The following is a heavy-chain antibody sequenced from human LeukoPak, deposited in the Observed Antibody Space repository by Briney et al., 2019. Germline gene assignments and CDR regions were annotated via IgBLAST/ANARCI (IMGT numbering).Heavy chain of an antibody. CDR2: IYYSGST. CDR1: GGSISSYY. V-gene: IGHV4-59*08. D-gene: IGHD3-22*01. J-gene: IGHJ3*02. CDR3: ATYRYYYDSSGYYGAFDI. Sequence: SETLSLTCTVSGGSISSYYWSWIRQPPGKGLEWIGYIYYSGSTNYNPSLKSRVTISVDTSKNQFSLKLSSVTAADTAVYYCATYRYYYDSSGYYGAFDIWGQGTMVTVSS.